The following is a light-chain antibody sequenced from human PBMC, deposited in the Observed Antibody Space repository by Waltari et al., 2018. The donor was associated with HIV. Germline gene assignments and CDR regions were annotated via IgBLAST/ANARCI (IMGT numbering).Light chain of an antibody. Sequence: AIQVTQSPSSLSASVGDRVIITCRTSQDIRTSLAWYQQRTGRAPQLLLSDASTLQSGVPSRFIGIGSGTTFTLTISSLQSEDFAVYYCQQYNNWPPWTFGQGTKVEIK. CDR2: DAS. V-gene: IGKV1D-13*01. CDR1: QDIRTS. CDR3: QQYNNWPPWT. J-gene: IGKJ1*01.